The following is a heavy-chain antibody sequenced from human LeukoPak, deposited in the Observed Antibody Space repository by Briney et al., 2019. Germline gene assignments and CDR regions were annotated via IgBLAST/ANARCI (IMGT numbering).Heavy chain of an antibody. CDR3: AGEDTAMVNNAFGI. J-gene: IGHJ3*02. CDR2: INHSGNT. Sequence: SETLSLTCAVYGGSFSGYYWSWIRQPPGKGLEWIGEINHSGNTNYNPSLKSRVTISVDTSKNQFSLKLNSVTAADTAVYYCAGEDTAMVNNAFGIWGQGTMVTVSS. D-gene: IGHD5-18*01. V-gene: IGHV4-34*01. CDR1: GGSFSGYY.